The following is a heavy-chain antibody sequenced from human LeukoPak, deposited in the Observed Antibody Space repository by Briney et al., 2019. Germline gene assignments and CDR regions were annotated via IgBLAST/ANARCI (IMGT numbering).Heavy chain of an antibody. D-gene: IGHD2-21*01. J-gene: IGHJ4*02. CDR2: IYTSGST. CDR1: GGSISSYY. CDR3: VKGIASQDFFSRGD. Sequence: PSETLSLTCTVSGGSISSYYWSWIRQPAGKGPEWIGRIYTSGSTNYNPSLKSRVTMSVDTSKNQFSLKLSSVTAADTAVYYCVKGIASQDFFSRGDWGQGTLVTVSS. V-gene: IGHV4-4*07.